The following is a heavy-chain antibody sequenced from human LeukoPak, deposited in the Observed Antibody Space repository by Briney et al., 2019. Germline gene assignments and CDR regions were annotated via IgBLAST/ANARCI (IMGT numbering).Heavy chain of an antibody. D-gene: IGHD3-10*01. V-gene: IGHV3-21*01. CDR3: ARDPVVRGVIWEGIDY. J-gene: IGHJ4*02. CDR1: GFTFSSYS. Sequence: GGSLRLSCAASGFTFSSYSMNWVRQAPGKGLEWVSSISSSSSYIYYADSVKGRFTISRDNAKNSLYLQMNSLRAEDTAVYYCARDPVVRGVIWEGIDYWGQGTLVTVSS. CDR2: ISSSSSYI.